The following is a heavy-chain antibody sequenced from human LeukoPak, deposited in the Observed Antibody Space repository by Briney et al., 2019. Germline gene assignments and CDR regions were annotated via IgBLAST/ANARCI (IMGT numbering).Heavy chain of an antibody. D-gene: IGHD6-13*01. Sequence: SQTLSLTCAISGDSVSSNSAAWNWIRQSPSRGLEWLGRTYYRSKWYNDYAVSVKSRIAINPDTSKNQFSLQLNSVTPDDTAVYYCARGVDGSSWFPPYYYHYMDVWGKGTTVTVSS. J-gene: IGHJ6*03. CDR3: ARGVDGSSWFPPYYYHYMDV. CDR1: GDSVSSNSAA. CDR2: TYYRSKWYN. V-gene: IGHV6-1*01.